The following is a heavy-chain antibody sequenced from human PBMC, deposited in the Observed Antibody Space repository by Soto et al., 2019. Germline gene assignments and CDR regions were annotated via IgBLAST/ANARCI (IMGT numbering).Heavy chain of an antibody. CDR1: GYTFTSYD. J-gene: IGHJ5*02. Sequence: QVQLVQSRAEVKKPGASVKVSCKASGYTFTSYDINWVRQATGQGLEWMGWMNPNSGNTGYAQKFQGRVTMTRNTSISTAYMELSSLRSEDTAVYYCARKRIVRNWFDPWGQGTLVTVSS. D-gene: IGHD1-26*01. CDR2: MNPNSGNT. V-gene: IGHV1-8*01. CDR3: ARKRIVRNWFDP.